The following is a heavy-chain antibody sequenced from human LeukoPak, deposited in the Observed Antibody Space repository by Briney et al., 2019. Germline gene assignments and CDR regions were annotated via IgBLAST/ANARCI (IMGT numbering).Heavy chain of an antibody. J-gene: IGHJ4*02. CDR3: ARGSTSDWPLDH. V-gene: IGHV1-3*01. CDR2: IDAGNGNT. D-gene: IGHD2-2*01. Sequence: GASVTVSCKASGYTFSDYAIHWVRQAPGQRLEWVGWIDAGNGNTRYSQKFQGRVTITRDTSTSTAYIELRSLRSEDTAMYFCARGSTSDWPLDHWGQETLVTISS. CDR1: GYTFSDYA.